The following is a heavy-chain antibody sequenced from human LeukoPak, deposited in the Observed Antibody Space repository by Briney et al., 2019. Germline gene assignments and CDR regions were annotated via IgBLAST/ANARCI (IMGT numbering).Heavy chain of an antibody. CDR2: IIPIFGTA. Sequence: SVKVSCRASGGTFSSYAISWVRQAPGQGLEWMGGIIPIFGTANYAQKFQGRVTITADESTSTAYMELSSLRSEDTAVYYCARGIAVAYPFQHWGQGTLVTVSS. CDR3: ARGIAVAYPFQH. V-gene: IGHV1-69*01. CDR1: GGTFSSYA. D-gene: IGHD6-19*01. J-gene: IGHJ1*01.